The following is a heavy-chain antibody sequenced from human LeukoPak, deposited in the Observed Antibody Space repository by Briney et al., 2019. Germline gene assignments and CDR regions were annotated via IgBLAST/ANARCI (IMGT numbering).Heavy chain of an antibody. Sequence: GGSLRLSCAASGFTGYSMNWVRQAPGKGLEWVSAISGSGGSTYYADSVKGRFTISRDNSKNTLYLQMNSLRAEDTAVYYCAKDRYCSSTSCGDFDYWGQGTLVTVSS. D-gene: IGHD2-2*01. CDR3: AKDRYCSSTSCGDFDY. CDR1: GFTGYS. CDR2: ISGSGGST. V-gene: IGHV3-23*01. J-gene: IGHJ4*02.